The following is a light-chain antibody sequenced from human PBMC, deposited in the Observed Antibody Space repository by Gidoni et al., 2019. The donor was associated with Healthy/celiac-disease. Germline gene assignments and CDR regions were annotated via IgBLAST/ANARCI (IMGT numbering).Light chain of an antibody. CDR2: RDN. CDR1: SSNIGSNY. Sequence: QSVLPQPPSASGTPGQRVTISCSGSSSNIGSNYVYWYQQIPGTAPKLLIYRDNQRPSGVSDRFSGSKSGTSASLAISGLRSEDEADYYCAAWDDSLSGSHVVFGGGTKLTVL. V-gene: IGLV1-47*01. J-gene: IGLJ2*01. CDR3: AAWDDSLSGSHVV.